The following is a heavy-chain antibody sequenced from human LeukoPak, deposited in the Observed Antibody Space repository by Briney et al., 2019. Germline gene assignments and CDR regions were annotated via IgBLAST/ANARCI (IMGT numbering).Heavy chain of an antibody. V-gene: IGHV4-30-4*08. CDR1: GGSISSGDYY. CDR3: ARSPEIVDYYMDV. CDR2: IYYSGST. J-gene: IGHJ6*03. Sequence: NSSETLSLTCTVAGGSISSGDYYWRWVRQPPGKGLEWIGYIYYSGSTYYNPSLKSRVTISVDTSKNPFSLKLSSVTAADTAVYYCARSPEIVDYYMDVWGKGTTVTVSS. D-gene: IGHD2-15*01.